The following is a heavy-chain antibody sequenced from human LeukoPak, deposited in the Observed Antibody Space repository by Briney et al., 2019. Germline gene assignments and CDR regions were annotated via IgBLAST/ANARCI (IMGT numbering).Heavy chain of an antibody. CDR3: ARQYSSSLRGSFDY. D-gene: IGHD6-13*01. Sequence: GASVKVSCKASGYTFTSYGISWVRQAPGQGLERMGWISAYNGNTNYAQKLQGRVTMTTDTSTSTAYMELRSLRSDDTAVYYCARQYSSSLRGSFDYWGQGTLVTVSS. CDR1: GYTFTSYG. V-gene: IGHV1-18*01. CDR2: ISAYNGNT. J-gene: IGHJ4*02.